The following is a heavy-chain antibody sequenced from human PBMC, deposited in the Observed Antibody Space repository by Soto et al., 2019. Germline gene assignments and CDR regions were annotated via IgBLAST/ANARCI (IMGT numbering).Heavy chain of an antibody. CDR3: AREGWQYYFDY. CDR2: ISYDGSNK. Sequence: GGSLRPSCAASGFTFTNYAIHWLRQAPGKGLEWVAVISYDGSNKHYADSVEGRFTISRDNSKNTLYLQMNSLRAEDTAVYYCAREGWQYYFDYWGQGTLVTVSS. J-gene: IGHJ4*02. D-gene: IGHD2-15*01. V-gene: IGHV3-30-3*01. CDR1: GFTFTNYA.